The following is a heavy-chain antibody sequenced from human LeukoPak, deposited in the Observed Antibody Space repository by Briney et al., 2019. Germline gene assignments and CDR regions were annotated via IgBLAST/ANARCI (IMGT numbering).Heavy chain of an antibody. V-gene: IGHV3-48*03. Sequence: RAGGSLRLSCAASGFTFSSYEMNWVRQAPGKGLEWVSYISSSGSNIYYADSVKGRFTISRDNAKNSLYLQMNGLRAEDTAVYYCAREWPENWNYFDHWGQGILVTVSS. CDR2: ISSSGSNI. CDR3: AREWPENWNYFDH. J-gene: IGHJ4*02. D-gene: IGHD1-1*01. CDR1: GFTFSSYE.